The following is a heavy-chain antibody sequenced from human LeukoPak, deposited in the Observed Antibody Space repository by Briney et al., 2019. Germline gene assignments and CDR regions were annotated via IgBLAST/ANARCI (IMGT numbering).Heavy chain of an antibody. J-gene: IGHJ4*02. D-gene: IGHD2-8*02. CDR3: AKQDIVLIPSTFFFTTEFDY. Sequence: GGSLRLSCVASGFSLSNYAMSWVRQPPGKGLEWVSTPINTGYSTYYADSVKGRFTISRDNSRNTLYLQMNSLRAEDTAVYYCAKQDIVLIPSTFFFTTEFDYWGQGTLVTVSS. CDR1: GFSLSNYA. CDR2: PINTGYST. V-gene: IGHV3-23*01.